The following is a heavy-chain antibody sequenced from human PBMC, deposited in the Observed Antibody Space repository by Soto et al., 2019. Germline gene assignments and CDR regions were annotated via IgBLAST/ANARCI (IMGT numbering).Heavy chain of an antibody. D-gene: IGHD3-3*01. CDR3: ARVTKGYGPQDYDFYNWFDP. CDR1: GGSISSYY. Sequence: SETLSLTCTVSGGSISSYYWSWIRQPPGKGLEWIGYIYYSGSTNYNPSLKSRVTISVDTSKNQFSLKLSSVTAADTAVYYCARVTKGYGPQDYDFYNWFDPWGQGTLVTVSS. J-gene: IGHJ5*02. CDR2: IYYSGST. V-gene: IGHV4-59*01.